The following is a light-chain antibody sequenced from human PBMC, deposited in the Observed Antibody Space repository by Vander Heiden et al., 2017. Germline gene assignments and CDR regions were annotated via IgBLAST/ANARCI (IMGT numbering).Light chain of an antibody. J-gene: IGLJ3*02. CDR1: ALPKQY. CDR3: QSADSSGTYRV. V-gene: IGLV3-25*03. Sequence: SCALTPPPSVSVSPVQTARITCSGDALPKQYAYWYQQKPGQAPVLVIYKDRERPSGIPERFSGSSSGTTVTLTISGVQAEDEADYYCQSADSSGTYRVFGGGTKLTVL. CDR2: KDR.